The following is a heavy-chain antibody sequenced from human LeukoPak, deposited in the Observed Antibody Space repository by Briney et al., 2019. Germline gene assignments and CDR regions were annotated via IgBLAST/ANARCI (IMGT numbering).Heavy chain of an antibody. CDR1: GGSISSLSYY. Sequence: SETLSLTCTVSGGSISSLSYYWGWIRQPPGKGLEWIGSFYYSESTYYNPSLKSRVTISVDTSKNQFSLKLSSVTAADTAVYYCASRSIAEAGTDYWGQGTLVTVSS. V-gene: IGHV4-39*01. D-gene: IGHD6-13*01. CDR2: FYYSEST. CDR3: ASRSIAEAGTDY. J-gene: IGHJ4*02.